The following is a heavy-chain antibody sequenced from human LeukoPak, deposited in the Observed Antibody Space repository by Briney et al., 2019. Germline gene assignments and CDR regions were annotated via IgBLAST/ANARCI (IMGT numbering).Heavy chain of an antibody. Sequence: SVKVSCKASGGTFSSYAISWVRQAPGQGVEWMGRIIPIFGTANYAQKFQGRVTITTDESTSTAYMELSSLRSEDTALYYCASDYDSSGYYYPKFDYWGQGTLVTVSS. J-gene: IGHJ4*02. V-gene: IGHV1-69*05. CDR2: IIPIFGTA. D-gene: IGHD3-22*01. CDR3: ASDYDSSGYYYPKFDY. CDR1: GGTFSSYA.